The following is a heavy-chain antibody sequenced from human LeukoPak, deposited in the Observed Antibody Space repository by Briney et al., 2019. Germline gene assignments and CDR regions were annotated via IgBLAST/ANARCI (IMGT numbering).Heavy chain of an antibody. V-gene: IGHV3-30*02. J-gene: IGHJ4*02. CDR1: GFTFSNYG. CDR2: IQYDGSNK. CDR3: AKDRVAGTDDFDC. D-gene: IGHD1-7*01. Sequence: GGSLRLSCAASGFTFSNYGMHWVRQAPGKGLEWMAFIQYDGSNKYYADSVKGRFTISRDNSKNTLYLQMNSLRTEDTAVYYCAKDRVAGTDDFDCWGQGTLVTVSS.